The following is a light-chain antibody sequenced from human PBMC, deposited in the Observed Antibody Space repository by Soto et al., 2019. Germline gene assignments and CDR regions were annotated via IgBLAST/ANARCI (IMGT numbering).Light chain of an antibody. CDR1: QTISSW. J-gene: IGKJ1*01. CDR2: DAS. Sequence: DIQMTQSPSTLSASVGDRVTITCRASQTISSWLAWYQQKPGKAPNLLIYDASTLERGVPSRFSGSGSGTEFTLTISSLQPEDFATYYCLQHNSYPRTFGQGTKVDIK. V-gene: IGKV1-5*01. CDR3: LQHNSYPRT.